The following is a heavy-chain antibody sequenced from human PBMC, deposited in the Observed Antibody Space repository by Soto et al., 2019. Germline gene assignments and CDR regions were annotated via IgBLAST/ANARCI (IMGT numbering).Heavy chain of an antibody. J-gene: IGHJ4*02. CDR3: ARYSIRRVAKED. CDR1: GGSFSGYY. V-gene: IGHV4-34*01. Sequence: QVQLQQWGAGLLKPSETLSLTCAVYGGSFSGYYWSWIRQPPGKGLEWIGEINHSGSTNYNPSFKSRVTISVDTSKNQFSLKLSSVTAADTAVYYCARYSIRRVAKEDWGQGTLVTVSS. CDR2: INHSGST. D-gene: IGHD4-4*01.